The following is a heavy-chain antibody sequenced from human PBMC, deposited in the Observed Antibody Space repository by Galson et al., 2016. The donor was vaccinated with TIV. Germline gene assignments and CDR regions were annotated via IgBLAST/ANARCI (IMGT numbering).Heavy chain of an antibody. CDR1: GFTFSDYA. CDR2: ISAKYDNA. V-gene: IGHV3-23*01. CDR3: AKDRITFIFRGAFDM. D-gene: IGHD2/OR15-2a*01. J-gene: IGHJ3*02. Sequence: SLRLSCAASGFTFSDYAMSWVRQAPGKGLEWLSVISAKYDNANYADSVKGRFTISRDNSKSTLYLQLDSLRADDTAIYYCAKDRITFIFRGAFDMWGQGTMVTVSS.